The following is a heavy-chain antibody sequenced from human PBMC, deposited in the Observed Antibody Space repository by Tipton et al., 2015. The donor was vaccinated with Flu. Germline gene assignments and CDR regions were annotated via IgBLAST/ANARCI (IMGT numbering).Heavy chain of an antibody. Sequence: SLRLSCAASGFTFSSYWMNWVRQAPGKGLEWVANIKQDGSVKYYADSVKGRFTISRDNAKNSLYLQVNSLTAEDTAVYYCARAIGGLSSHWGQGTLVTVSS. CDR2: IKQDGSVK. V-gene: IGHV3-7*01. D-gene: IGHD1-26*01. J-gene: IGHJ4*02. CDR3: ARAIGGLSSH. CDR1: GFTFSSYW.